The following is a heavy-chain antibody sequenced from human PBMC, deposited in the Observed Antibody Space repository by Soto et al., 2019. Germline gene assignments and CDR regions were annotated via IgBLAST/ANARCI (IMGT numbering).Heavy chain of an antibody. J-gene: IGHJ4*02. CDR2: ISYDDSYR. D-gene: IGHD4-17*01. Sequence: QVHLVESGGGVVQPGKSLRLSCAASGFTFDNYGMLWVRQAPGKGLEWVALISYDDSYRYYTNSVRGRFTISRDNSKNMVFLPMNSLQGDDTAVYYCAGGDYGDSIDFWGQGTLVTVSS. V-gene: IGHV3-33*01. CDR3: AGGDYGDSIDF. CDR1: GFTFDNYG.